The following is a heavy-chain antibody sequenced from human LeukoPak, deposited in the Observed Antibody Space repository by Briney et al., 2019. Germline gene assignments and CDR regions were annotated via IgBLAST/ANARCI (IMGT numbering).Heavy chain of an antibody. CDR3: ARSLIRRFLEWFAPPSYMDV. V-gene: IGHV4-39*07. CDR1: GGSISSYY. Sequence: PSETLSLTCTVSGGSISSYYWGWIRQPPGKGLEWIGSIYYSGSTYYNPSLKSRVTISVDTSKNQFSLKLSSVTAADTAVYYCARSLIRRFLEWFAPPSYMDVWGKGTTVTVSS. CDR2: IYYSGST. J-gene: IGHJ6*03. D-gene: IGHD3-3*01.